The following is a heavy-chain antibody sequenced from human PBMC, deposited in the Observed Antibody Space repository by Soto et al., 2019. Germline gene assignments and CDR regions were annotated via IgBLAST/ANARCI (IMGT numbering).Heavy chain of an antibody. CDR2: IYYSGST. J-gene: IGHJ5*02. CDR1: GGSISSYY. V-gene: IGHV4-59*01. Sequence: SETLSLTCTVSGGSISSYYWSWIRQPPGKGLEWIGYIYYSGSTNYNPSLKRRVTIAVDTSKNQFSLKLSSVTAADTAVYYCARAGTTMVRGVISGWFDPWGQGTLVTVSS. D-gene: IGHD3-10*01. CDR3: ARAGTTMVRGVISGWFDP.